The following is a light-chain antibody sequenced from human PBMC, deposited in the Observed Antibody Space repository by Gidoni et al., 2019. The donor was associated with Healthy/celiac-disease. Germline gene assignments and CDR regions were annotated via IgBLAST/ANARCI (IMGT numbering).Light chain of an antibody. CDR3: QQYNSYSRT. CDR1: QSIGSL. V-gene: IGKV1-5*03. J-gene: IGKJ1*01. Sequence: EMKRNQSPSTLSASVGDRVTITCRASQSIGSLLDWYQQKPGNAPKLLIYKASSLESGVPSRFSGSGSGTEFTLTISSLQPDDFATYYCQQYNSYSRTFGQGTKVEIK. CDR2: KAS.